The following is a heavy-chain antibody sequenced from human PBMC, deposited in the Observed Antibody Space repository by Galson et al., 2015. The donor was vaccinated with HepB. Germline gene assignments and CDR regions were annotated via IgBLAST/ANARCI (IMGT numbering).Heavy chain of an antibody. CDR1: GGTFSSYA. Sequence: SVKVSCKASGGTFSSYAISWVRQAPGQGLEWMGGIIPIFGTANYAQKFQGRVTITADESTSTAYMELSSLRSEDTAVYYCANRGIAAAGPFDPCGQGTLVTVSS. D-gene: IGHD6-13*01. V-gene: IGHV1-69*13. CDR2: IIPIFGTA. CDR3: ANRGIAAAGPFDP. J-gene: IGHJ5*02.